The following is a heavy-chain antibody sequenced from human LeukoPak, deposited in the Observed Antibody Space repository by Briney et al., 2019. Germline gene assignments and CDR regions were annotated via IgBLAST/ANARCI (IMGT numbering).Heavy chain of an antibody. D-gene: IGHD1-26*01. J-gene: IGHJ3*02. Sequence: GGSLRLSCAASGFTFSSYWMHWVRQAPGKGLVWVSRINTDGSSTSYADSVKGRFTISRDNAENSLYLQMDSLRAEDTAVYYCARGGIITSYAFEIWGQGTMVTVSS. V-gene: IGHV3-74*01. CDR1: GFTFSSYW. CDR3: ARGGIITSYAFEI. CDR2: INTDGSST.